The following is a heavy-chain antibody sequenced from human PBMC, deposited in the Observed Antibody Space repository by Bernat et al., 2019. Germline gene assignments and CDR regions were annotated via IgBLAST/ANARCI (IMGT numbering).Heavy chain of an antibody. D-gene: IGHD5-18*01. Sequence: QVQLQESGPGLVKPWGTLSLTCAVSGGSIGRSNWWNWVRQPPGKGLEWIGEIDHSGSTNYNPSLKSRVTISVDTSKNQFSLKLSSVTAADTAVYYCARLGYSYGLGYWGQGTLVTVSS. J-gene: IGHJ4*02. CDR2: IDHSGST. CDR1: GGSIGRSNW. CDR3: ARLGYSYGLGY. V-gene: IGHV4-4*02.